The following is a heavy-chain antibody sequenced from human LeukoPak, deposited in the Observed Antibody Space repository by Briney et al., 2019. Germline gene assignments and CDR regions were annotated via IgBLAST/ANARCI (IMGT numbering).Heavy chain of an antibody. CDR2: VYDGGRT. Sequence: SETLSLTCTVSGDSIGTYFWNWIRQSAGEGLEWIVYVYDGGRTNYNPSLKGRVTISVDTSRNLFSLRLSSVTAADTAVYYCARDYIVETGVVGFDMWGQGTMVTVSS. CDR1: GDSIGTYF. D-gene: IGHD2-8*02. J-gene: IGHJ3*02. CDR3: ARDYIVETGVVGFDM. V-gene: IGHV4-59*12.